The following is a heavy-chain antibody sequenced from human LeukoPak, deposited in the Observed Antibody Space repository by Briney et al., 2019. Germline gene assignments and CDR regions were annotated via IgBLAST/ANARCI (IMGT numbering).Heavy chain of an antibody. Sequence: GGSLRLSCAASGFTFSSYWMSWVRQAPGKGLEWVANIKQDGSEKYYVDSVKGRFTISSDNAKNSLYLQMNSLRAEDTAVYYCARPYYAYYYYGMDVWGQGTTVTVSS. CDR1: GFTFSSYW. J-gene: IGHJ6*02. V-gene: IGHV3-7*01. D-gene: IGHD3-10*01. CDR3: ARPYYAYYYYGMDV. CDR2: IKQDGSEK.